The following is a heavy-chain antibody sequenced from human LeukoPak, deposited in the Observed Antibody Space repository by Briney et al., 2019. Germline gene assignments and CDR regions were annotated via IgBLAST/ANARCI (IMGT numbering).Heavy chain of an antibody. CDR2: IYTSGNT. CDR3: ARVDLRAAFFDY. J-gene: IGHJ4*02. CDR1: GGSISSYY. D-gene: IGHD2-15*01. V-gene: IGHV4-4*07. Sequence: SETLSLTCTVSGGSISSYYWTWIRQPAGKGLEWIGRIYTSGNTGYNPSLKSRVTMSVDTSKDQFSLNLSSVTAADTAVYYCARVDLRAAFFDYWGQGTLVTVSS.